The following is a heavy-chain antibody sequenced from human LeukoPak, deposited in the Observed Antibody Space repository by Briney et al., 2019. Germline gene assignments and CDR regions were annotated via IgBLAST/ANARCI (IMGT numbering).Heavy chain of an antibody. CDR3: ARDLLGVVVIAHNWFDP. Sequence: SVKVSCKASVGTFSSYTISWVRQAPGQGLEWMGRIIPILGIANYAQKFQGRVTITADKSTSTAYMELSSLRSEDTAVYYCARDLLGVVVIAHNWFDPWGQGTLVTVSS. V-gene: IGHV1-69*04. CDR2: IIPILGIA. D-gene: IGHD2-21*01. J-gene: IGHJ5*02. CDR1: VGTFSSYT.